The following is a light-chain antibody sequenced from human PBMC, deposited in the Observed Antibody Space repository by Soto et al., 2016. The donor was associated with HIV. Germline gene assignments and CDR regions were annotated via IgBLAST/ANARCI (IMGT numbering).Light chain of an antibody. J-gene: IGLJ2*01. CDR3: SSRDILSTYVT. Sequence: SSELTQGPAVSVALGQTVKITCQGDGLRAFYANWYQQRPGQSPVLVFYGKNNRPSGIPDRFSGSTSGDTASLTITGTQAEDEADYYCSSRDILSTYVTFGGGTKLTV. CDR2: GKN. V-gene: IGLV3-19*01. CDR1: GLRAFY.